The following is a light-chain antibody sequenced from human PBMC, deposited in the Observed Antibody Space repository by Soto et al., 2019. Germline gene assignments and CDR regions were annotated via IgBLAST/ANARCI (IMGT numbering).Light chain of an antibody. V-gene: IGKV2-30*01. J-gene: IGKJ2*01. CDR3: MQGTHWPPYT. CDR1: HSLVYSDGIAY. Sequence: DVVMTQSPLSLPVTLGQPASISCRSSHSLVYSDGIAYLNWFQQRPGQSPRRLIYKVSYRDSGVPDRFSGSGSGTDFTLRISRVEAEDVGVYCMQGTHWPPYTFGQGTKLEIK. CDR2: KVS.